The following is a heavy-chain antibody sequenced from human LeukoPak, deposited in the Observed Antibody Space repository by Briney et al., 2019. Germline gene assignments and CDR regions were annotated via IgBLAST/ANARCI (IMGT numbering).Heavy chain of an antibody. CDR3: ARDCSSTSCPGWEPYYFDY. Sequence: GGSLRLSCAASGFTFSSYSMNWVRQAPGKGLEWVSSISSSSSYIYYADSVRGRFTISRDNAKNSLYLQMNSLRAEDTAVYYCARDCSSTSCPGWEPYYFDYWGQGTLVTVSS. D-gene: IGHD2-2*01. CDR2: ISSSSSYI. J-gene: IGHJ4*02. V-gene: IGHV3-21*01. CDR1: GFTFSSYS.